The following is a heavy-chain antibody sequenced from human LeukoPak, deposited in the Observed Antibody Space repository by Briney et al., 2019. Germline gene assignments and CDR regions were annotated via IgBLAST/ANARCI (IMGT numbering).Heavy chain of an antibody. J-gene: IGHJ6*02. CDR3: AKDVRPYYYTMDV. V-gene: IGHV3-23*01. Sequence: PGGSLRLSCAASGFTFRSNAMSWVRQAPGKGLEWVSTISDSGSSTYHADSVKGRFTISRDNSKNTLYLQMNSLGAKDTALYFCAKDVRPYYYTMDVWGQGTTVTASS. CDR2: ISDSGSST. CDR1: GFTFRSNA.